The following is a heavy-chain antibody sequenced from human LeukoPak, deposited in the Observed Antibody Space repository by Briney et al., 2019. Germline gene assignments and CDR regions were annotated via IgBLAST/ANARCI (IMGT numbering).Heavy chain of an antibody. V-gene: IGHV5-51*01. CDR2: IFPGDSDS. J-gene: IGHJ4*02. CDR3: ARFRDDFPDY. D-gene: IGHD5-24*01. Sequence: GESLKISCKGSGYSLTSYWIGWVRQMPGKGPEWMGIIFPGDSDSRYSPSFQGQVTISVDKSISTAYLQWNSLKASDTAIYYCARFRDDFPDYWGQGTLIIVSS. CDR1: GYSLTSYW.